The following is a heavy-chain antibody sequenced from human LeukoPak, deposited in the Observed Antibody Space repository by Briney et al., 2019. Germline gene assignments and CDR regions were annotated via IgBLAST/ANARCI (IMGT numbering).Heavy chain of an antibody. V-gene: IGHV4-59*01. CDR1: GGSFSGYY. Sequence: SETLSLTCAVSGGSFSGYYWSWIRQPPGKGLEWIGYMYYSGSTNYNASTNYNPSLKSRVTISVDTSKNQFSLKLSSVTAADTAVYYCARDVGATPGYFDYWGQGTLVTVSS. D-gene: IGHD1-26*01. CDR2: MYYSGST. CDR3: ARDVGATPGYFDY. J-gene: IGHJ4*02.